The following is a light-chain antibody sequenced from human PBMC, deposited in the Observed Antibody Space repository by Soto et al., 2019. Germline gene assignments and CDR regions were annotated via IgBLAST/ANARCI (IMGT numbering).Light chain of an antibody. J-gene: IGKJ5*01. V-gene: IGKV1-9*01. CDR2: EVS. CDR3: QHLNGYPIT. CDR1: QSISSY. Sequence: DIQMTQSPSSLSASVGDRVTITCRASQSISSYLNWYQQKPGKAPKLLIYEVSTLQSGVPSRFSGSGSGTDFTLTISSLQPEDFATYYCQHLNGYPITFGQGTRLEN.